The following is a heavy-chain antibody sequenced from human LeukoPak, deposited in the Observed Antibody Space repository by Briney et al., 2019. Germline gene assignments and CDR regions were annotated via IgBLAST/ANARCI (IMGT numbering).Heavy chain of an antibody. Sequence: SETLSLTCTVSGYSISSGYYWGWIRQPPGKGLEWIGSIYHSGSTYYSPSSQGQVTISADKSISTAYLQWSSLKASDTAMYYCARHLGGRGVARGFDYWGQGTLVTVSS. CDR3: ARHLGGRGVARGFDY. CDR2: IYHSGST. V-gene: IGHV4-38-2*02. D-gene: IGHD2-8*01. CDR1: GYSISSGYY. J-gene: IGHJ4*02.